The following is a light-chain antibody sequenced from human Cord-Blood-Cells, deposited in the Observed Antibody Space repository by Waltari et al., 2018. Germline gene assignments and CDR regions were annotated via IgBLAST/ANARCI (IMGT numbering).Light chain of an antibody. J-gene: IGLJ1*01. CDR1: SSDVGGYNY. Sequence: QSALTQPASVSGSPGQSITISCTGTSSDVGGYNYVPWYQQHPGKAPKLMIYDVSNRPSGFPNRFSGSKSGNTASLTISGLQAEDEADYYCSSYTSSSTYVFGTGTKVTVL. CDR2: DVS. CDR3: SSYTSSSTYV. V-gene: IGLV2-14*03.